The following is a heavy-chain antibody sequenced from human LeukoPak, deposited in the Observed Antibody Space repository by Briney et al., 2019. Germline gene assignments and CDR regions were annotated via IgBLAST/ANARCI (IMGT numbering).Heavy chain of an antibody. CDR3: ARRIAARPTYYYYGMDV. Sequence: ASVKVSCKASGYTFTGYYMHWVRQAPGQGLEWMGWINPNSGGTNYAQKFQGRVTMTRDTSISTAHMELSRLRSDDTAVYYCARRIAARPTYYYYGMDVWGQGTTVTVSS. CDR1: GYTFTGYY. V-gene: IGHV1-2*02. J-gene: IGHJ6*02. CDR2: INPNSGGT. D-gene: IGHD6-6*01.